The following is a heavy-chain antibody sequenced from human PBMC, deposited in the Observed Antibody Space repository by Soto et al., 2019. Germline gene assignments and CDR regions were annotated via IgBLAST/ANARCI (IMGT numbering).Heavy chain of an antibody. J-gene: IGHJ5*02. V-gene: IGHV4-39*01. CDR1: GGSISSSSYY. CDR3: ARHEYYDFWSAYLHHMIRSDP. D-gene: IGHD3-3*01. CDR2: IYYSGST. Sequence: SETLSLTCTVSGGSISSSSYYWGWIRQPPGKGLEWIGSIYYSGSTYYNPSLKSRVTISVDTSKNQFSLKLSSVTAADTAVYYCARHEYYDFWSAYLHHMIRSDPWGQGTLVTVSS.